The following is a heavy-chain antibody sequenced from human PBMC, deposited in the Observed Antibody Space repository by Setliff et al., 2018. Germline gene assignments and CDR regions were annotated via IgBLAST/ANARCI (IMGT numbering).Heavy chain of an antibody. V-gene: IGHV4-38-2*01. CDR1: GHSIDSDSY. J-gene: IGHJ3*02. CDR3: ARHIWGAKMQLPHDVFDI. Sequence: SETLSLTCAVSGHSIDSDSYWGWIRQSPGKGLEWIGSLYRTANTYYNPAVRSRVTISPDTSKNQFSLKLTSVTAADTAVYYCARHIWGAKMQLPHDVFDIWGQGTMVTVSS. CDR2: LYRTANT. D-gene: IGHD2-2*01.